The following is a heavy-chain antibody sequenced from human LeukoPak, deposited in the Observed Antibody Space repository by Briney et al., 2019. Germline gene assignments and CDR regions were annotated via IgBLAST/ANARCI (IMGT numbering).Heavy chain of an antibody. J-gene: IGHJ4*02. D-gene: IGHD3-10*01. Sequence: PGGSLRLSCAASGFTFSSYSMNWVRQAPGKGLEWVSSISSSSSYIYYADSVKGRFTISRDNAKNSLYLQMNSLRAEDTAVYYCAGVEIFRGSYDYWGQGTLVTVSS. CDR2: ISSSSSYI. V-gene: IGHV3-21*01. CDR3: AGVEIFRGSYDY. CDR1: GFTFSSYS.